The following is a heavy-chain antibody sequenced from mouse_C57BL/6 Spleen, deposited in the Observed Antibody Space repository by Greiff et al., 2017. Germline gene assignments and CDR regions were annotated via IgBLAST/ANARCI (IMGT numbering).Heavy chain of an antibody. CDR1: GYTFTGYW. D-gene: IGHD2-1*01. CDR2: ILPGSGST. V-gene: IGHV1-9*01. J-gene: IGHJ4*01. Sequence: VQLKESGAELMKPGASVTLSCKATGYTFTGYWIEWVKQRPGHGLEWIGEILPGSGSTNYNEKFKGKDTNTVDRASNKDYMLLSSLTTEDSAIDNWARWELGGYAMDYWGQGTSVTVSS. CDR3: ARWELGGYAMDY.